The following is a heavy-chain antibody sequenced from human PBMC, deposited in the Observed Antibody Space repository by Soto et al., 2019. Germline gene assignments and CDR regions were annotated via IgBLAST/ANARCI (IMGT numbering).Heavy chain of an antibody. CDR1: GGTFSSYA. CDR2: IIPIFGTA. D-gene: IGHD1-1*01. J-gene: IGHJ5*02. V-gene: IGHV1-69*01. CDR3: ARDGRGNWNAMFDP. Sequence: QVQLVQSGAEVKKPGSSVKVSCKASGGTFSSYAISWVRQAPGQGLEWMGGIIPIFGTANYAQKFQGRVTITADESTSTAYRELSSLRSEDTAVYYCARDGRGNWNAMFDPWGQGTLVTVSS.